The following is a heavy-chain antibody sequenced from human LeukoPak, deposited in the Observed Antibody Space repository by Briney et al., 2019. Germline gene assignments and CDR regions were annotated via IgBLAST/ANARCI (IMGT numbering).Heavy chain of an antibody. CDR1: GYTFTSYD. D-gene: IGHD5-18*01. V-gene: IGHV1-8*01. CDR3: ARPGYSYGYGYYYYCMDV. CDR2: MNPNSGNT. Sequence: GASVKVSCKASGYTFTSYDINWVRQATGQGLEWMGWMNPNSGNTGYAQKFQGRVTMTRNTSISTAYMELSSLRSEDTAVYYCARPGYSYGYGYYYYCMDVWGKGTTVTISS. J-gene: IGHJ6*03.